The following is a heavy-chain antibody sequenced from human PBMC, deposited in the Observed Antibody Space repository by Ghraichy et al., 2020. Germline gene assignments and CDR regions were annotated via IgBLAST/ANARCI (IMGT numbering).Heavy chain of an antibody. CDR2: ISWNSGSI. J-gene: IGHJ4*02. V-gene: IGHV3-9*01. Sequence: GGSLRLSCAASGFTFDDYAMHWVRQAPGKGLEWVSGISWNSGSIGYADSVKGRFTISRDNAKNSLYLQMNSLRAEDTALYYCAKDRRAVAGRGYFDYWGQGTLVTVSS. CDR1: GFTFDDYA. D-gene: IGHD6-19*01. CDR3: AKDRRAVAGRGYFDY.